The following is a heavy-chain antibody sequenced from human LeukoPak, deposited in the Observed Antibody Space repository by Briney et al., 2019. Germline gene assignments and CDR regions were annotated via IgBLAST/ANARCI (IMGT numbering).Heavy chain of an antibody. V-gene: IGHV4-30-2*01. CDR3: AREVVDTAMVAVGWYDWFDP. CDR2: IYHSGST. CDR1: GGSISSGGYY. D-gene: IGHD5-18*01. J-gene: IGHJ5*02. Sequence: PSETLSLTCTVSGGSISSGGYYWSWIRQPPGKGLEWIGYIYHSGSTYYNPSLKSRVTISVDRSKNQFSLKLSSVTAADTAVYYCAREVVDTAMVAVGWYDWFDPWGQGTLVTVSS.